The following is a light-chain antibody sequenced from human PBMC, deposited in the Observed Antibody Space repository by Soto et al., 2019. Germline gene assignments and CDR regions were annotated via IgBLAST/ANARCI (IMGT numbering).Light chain of an antibody. CDR3: QQRSNWPRT. J-gene: IGKJ1*01. V-gene: IGKV3-11*01. CDR1: QSVSSY. Sequence: EIVLTQSPATLSLSPGERATLSCRASQSVSSYLAWYQQTPGQAPRLLIYDDSNRATGIPARFSGSGSGTDFTLTISSLQPEDFAVYYCQQRSNWPRTFGQGTKV. CDR2: DDS.